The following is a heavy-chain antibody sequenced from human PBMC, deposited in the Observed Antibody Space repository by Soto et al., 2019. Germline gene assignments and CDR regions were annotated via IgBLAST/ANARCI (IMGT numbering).Heavy chain of an antibody. CDR3: AGEEWRTIFGVVIIQPFPYYYMDV. Sequence: GGSLRLSCAASGFTFSSYAMSWVRQAPGKGLEWVSAISGSGGSTYYADSVKGRFTISRDNSKNTLYLQMNSLRAEDTAVYYCAGEEWRTIFGVVIIQPFPYYYMDVWGKGTTVTVSS. CDR2: ISGSGGST. V-gene: IGHV3-23*01. CDR1: GFTFSSYA. J-gene: IGHJ6*03. D-gene: IGHD3-3*01.